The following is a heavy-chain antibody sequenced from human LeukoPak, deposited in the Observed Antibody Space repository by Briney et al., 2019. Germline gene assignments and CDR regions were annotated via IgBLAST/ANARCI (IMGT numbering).Heavy chain of an antibody. CDR1: GFTFSSYA. J-gene: IGHJ6*02. Sequence: GGSLRLSCAASGFTFSSYAMHWVRQAPGKGLEWVAVISYDGSNKYYADSVKGRFTISRDNSKNTLYLQMNSLRAEDTAVYYCAREEVRGAREYYYGVDVWGQGTTVTVSS. D-gene: IGHD3-10*01. CDR3: AREEVRGAREYYYGVDV. V-gene: IGHV3-30-3*01. CDR2: ISYDGSNK.